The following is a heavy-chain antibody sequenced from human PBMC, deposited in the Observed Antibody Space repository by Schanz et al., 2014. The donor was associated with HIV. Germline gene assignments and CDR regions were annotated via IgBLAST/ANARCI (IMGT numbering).Heavy chain of an antibody. CDR3: ARDLGGDFWSSQGGLDP. CDR2: INPSGGRT. CDR1: GYTFTDAY. Sequence: VQLVQSGAEVRKPGASVKVSCKASGYTFTDAYMHWVRQAPGQGLEWMGIINPSGGRTNYAQKFQGRVSMTADTSTSTVYMELRSLRSEDTAVYYCARDLGGDFWSSQGGLDPWGQGTLVTVSS. D-gene: IGHD3-3*01. V-gene: IGHV1-46*01. J-gene: IGHJ5*02.